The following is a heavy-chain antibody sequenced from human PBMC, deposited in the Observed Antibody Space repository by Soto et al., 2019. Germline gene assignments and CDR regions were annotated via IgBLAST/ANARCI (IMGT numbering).Heavy chain of an antibody. V-gene: IGHV3-15*07. CDR3: TTDPGGLHYDSSPDY. J-gene: IGHJ4*02. CDR2: IKSKTDGGTT. CDR1: GFTFSNDW. D-gene: IGHD3-22*01. Sequence: GGSPRLSCGTSGFTFSNDWWNWVHQAPGKGLEWVGRIKSKTDGGTTDYAAPVKGRFTISRDDSKNTLYLQMNSLKTEDTAVYYCTTDPGGLHYDSSPDYWGQGTLVTVSS.